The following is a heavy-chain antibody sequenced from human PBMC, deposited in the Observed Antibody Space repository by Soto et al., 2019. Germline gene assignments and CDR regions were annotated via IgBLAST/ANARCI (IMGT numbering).Heavy chain of an antibody. CDR3: ARDKITGLFDY. J-gene: IGHJ4*02. V-gene: IGHV4-34*01. Sequence: SETLSLTCAVYGGSFSGYYCTWIRQPPGTGLEWFGEFNHSGGINCNPSLQSRVTLSVDTSKSQFSLKLTSVTAADTAVYYCARDKITGLFDYWGQGPLVTVSS. CDR2: FNHSGGI. D-gene: IGHD2-8*02. CDR1: GGSFSGYY.